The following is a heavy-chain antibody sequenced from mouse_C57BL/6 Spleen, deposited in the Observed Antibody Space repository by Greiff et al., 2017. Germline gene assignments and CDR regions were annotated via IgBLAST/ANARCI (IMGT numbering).Heavy chain of an antibody. CDR3: AIYYYGSSQYYFDY. V-gene: IGHV14-2*01. Sequence: VQLKQSGAELVKPGASVKLSCTASGFNIKDYYMHWVKQRTEQGLEWIGRIDPEDGETKYAPKFQGKATITADTSSNTAYLQLSSLTSEDTAVYYCAIYYYGSSQYYFDYWGQGTTLTVSS. CDR1: GFNIKDYY. D-gene: IGHD1-1*01. J-gene: IGHJ2*01. CDR2: IDPEDGET.